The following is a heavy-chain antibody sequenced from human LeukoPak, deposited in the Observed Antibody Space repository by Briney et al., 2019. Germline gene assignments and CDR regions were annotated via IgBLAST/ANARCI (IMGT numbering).Heavy chain of an antibody. J-gene: IGHJ4*02. CDR3: AKDVGATSVPYYFDY. D-gene: IGHD1-26*01. V-gene: IGHV3-23*01. CDR2: ISGSGGST. CDR1: GFTFSSYA. Sequence: GGSLRLSCAASGFTFSSYAMSWVRQAPVKGLEWVSAISGSGGSTYYADSVKGRFTISRDNSKNTLYLQMNSLRAEDTAVYYCAKDVGATSVPYYFDYWGQGTLVTVSS.